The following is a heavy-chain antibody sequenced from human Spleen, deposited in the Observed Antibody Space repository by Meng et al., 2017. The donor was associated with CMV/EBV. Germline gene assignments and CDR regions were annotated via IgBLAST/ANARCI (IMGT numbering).Heavy chain of an antibody. CDR3: TTDHRNYLSYYYYGMDV. CDR2: IKSKTDGGTT. Sequence: GESLKISCAASGFTFSDYYMSWIRQAPGKGLEWVGRIKSKTDGGTTDYAAPVKGRFTISRDDSKNTLYLQMNSLKTEDTAVYYCTTDHRNYLSYYYYGMDVWGQGTTVTVSS. CDR1: GFTFSDYY. J-gene: IGHJ6*02. V-gene: IGHV3-15*01. D-gene: IGHD1-7*01.